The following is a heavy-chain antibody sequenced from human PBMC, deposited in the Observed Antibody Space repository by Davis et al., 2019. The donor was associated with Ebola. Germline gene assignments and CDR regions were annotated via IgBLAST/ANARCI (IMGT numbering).Heavy chain of an antibody. J-gene: IGHJ4*02. Sequence: SETLSLTCTVSGGSIISSSSYWGWIRQPPRKGLEWIGSIYYSGITYYNPSLKSRVTISVDTSKNQFSLKLRSVTAADTAVYYCAREEGYCSGGSCYSGYFDYWGQGTLVTVSS. V-gene: IGHV4-39*02. CDR3: AREEGYCSGGSCYSGYFDY. CDR2: IYYSGIT. CDR1: GGSIISSSSY. D-gene: IGHD2-15*01.